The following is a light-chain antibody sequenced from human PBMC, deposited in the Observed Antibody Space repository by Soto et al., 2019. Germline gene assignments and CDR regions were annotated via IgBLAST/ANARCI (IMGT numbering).Light chain of an antibody. Sequence: EIVMTQSPATLSVSPGVRATLSCRASQSVSSSLAWYQQKPGQAPRLLIYGASTRATGIPARFSGSGSGTEFTLTISSLQSEDFAVYYCQQYDKWPPWTFGQGTKLEIK. CDR2: GAS. J-gene: IGKJ2*01. CDR1: QSVSSS. CDR3: QQYDKWPPWT. V-gene: IGKV3-15*01.